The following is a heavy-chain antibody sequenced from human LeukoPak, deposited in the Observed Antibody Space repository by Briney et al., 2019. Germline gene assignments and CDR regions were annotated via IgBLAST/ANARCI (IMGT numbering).Heavy chain of an antibody. CDR2: ISSSSSTI. V-gene: IGHV3-48*01. D-gene: IGHD3-22*01. CDR1: GFTFSKFA. Sequence: GRSLRLSCVAAGFTFSKFAMHWVRQAPGKGLEWVSYISSSSSTIYYADSVKGRFTISRDNAKNSLYLQMNSLRAEDTAVYYCARDHLPRRYYYDSSGYYYWGQGTLVTVSS. CDR3: ARDHLPRRYYYDSSGYYY. J-gene: IGHJ4*02.